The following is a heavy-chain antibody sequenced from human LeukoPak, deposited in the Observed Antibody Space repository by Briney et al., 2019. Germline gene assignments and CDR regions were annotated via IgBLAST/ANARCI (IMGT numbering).Heavy chain of an antibody. CDR1: GFTFDDYA. Sequence: GGSLRLSCAASGFTFDDYAMHWVRQAPGKGLEWVSLISGDGGSTYYADSVKGRFTISRDNSKNSLYLQMNSLRTEDTALYYCAKGEYYYDSSGLAFDYWGQGTLVTVSS. D-gene: IGHD3-22*01. CDR3: AKGEYYYDSSGLAFDY. CDR2: ISGDGGST. J-gene: IGHJ4*02. V-gene: IGHV3-43*02.